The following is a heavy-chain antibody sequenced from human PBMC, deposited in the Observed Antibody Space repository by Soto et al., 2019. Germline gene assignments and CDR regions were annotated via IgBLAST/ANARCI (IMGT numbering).Heavy chain of an antibody. CDR1: GASIDRSNYY. CDR3: ARDPAP. CDR2: TYYNGNA. V-gene: IGHV4-39*07. J-gene: IGHJ5*02. Sequence: SETLSLTCTVSGASIDRSNYYWDWIRQPPGKGLEWIGTTYYNGNAYYNPSLKSRVTISVDRSKNQFSLKLSSVTAADTAVYYCARDPAPWGQGTLVTVSS.